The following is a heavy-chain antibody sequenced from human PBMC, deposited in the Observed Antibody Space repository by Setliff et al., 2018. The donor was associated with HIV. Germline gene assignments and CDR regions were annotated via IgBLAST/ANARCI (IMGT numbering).Heavy chain of an antibody. CDR2: IFPNDEK. V-gene: IGHV2-26*01. J-gene: IGHJ4*02. Sequence: SGPTLVNPTETLTLTCTVSGFSLSNTRMGVSWIRQPPGKALEWLAHIFPNDEKSYSASLKSRVTISEDTSKSQVVLTMTNMDPVDTATYYCGHAQVRWEPSRYDYWGQGTLVTVSS. CDR1: GFSLSNTRMG. D-gene: IGHD1-26*01. CDR3: GHAQVRWEPSRYDY.